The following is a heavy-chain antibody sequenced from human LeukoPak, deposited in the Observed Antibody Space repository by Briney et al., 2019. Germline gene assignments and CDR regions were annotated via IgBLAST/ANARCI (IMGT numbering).Heavy chain of an antibody. CDR3: AKDLSSSWFFDY. Sequence: PGRSLRLSCAASGFTFSSYGMHWVRQAPGKGLEWVAFISYDGSNKYYADSVKGRFTISRDNSKNTLYLQMNSLRAEDTAVYYCAKDLSSSWFFDYWGQGTLVTVSS. V-gene: IGHV3-30*18. CDR1: GFTFSSYG. CDR2: ISYDGSNK. J-gene: IGHJ4*02. D-gene: IGHD6-13*01.